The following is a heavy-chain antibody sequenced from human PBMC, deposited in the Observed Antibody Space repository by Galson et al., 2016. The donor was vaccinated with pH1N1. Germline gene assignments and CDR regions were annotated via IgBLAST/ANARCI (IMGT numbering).Heavy chain of an antibody. Sequence: SVKVSCKASGGTFNKYAISWIRQAPGQGLEWMGRIIPILGSTNYAQKFQGKITITADESTSTAYMELNSLRSEDTALYYCAREDYYDVDLSDWNFDLWGRCTLVTVSS. J-gene: IGHJ2*01. CDR3: AREDYYDVDLSDWNFDL. V-gene: IGHV1-69*13. CDR2: IIPILGST. D-gene: IGHD3-22*01. CDR1: GGTFNKYA.